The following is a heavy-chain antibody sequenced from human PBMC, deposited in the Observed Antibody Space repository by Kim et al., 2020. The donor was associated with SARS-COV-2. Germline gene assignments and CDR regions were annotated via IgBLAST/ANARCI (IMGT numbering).Heavy chain of an antibody. CDR3: ARAGRSLDFLTSYSPLDH. CDR2: VYHTWST. D-gene: IGHD3-9*01. CDR1: GGSISDFY. Sequence: SETLSLTCSVSGGSISDFYWSWIRQSPGKGLEWIGYVYHTWSTNYNPSLKGRVTMALDTSKNQVSLQLTSVTAADTAMYFCARAGRSLDFLTSYSPLDHWGEGTLVTVLS. V-gene: IGHV4-59*12. J-gene: IGHJ4*02.